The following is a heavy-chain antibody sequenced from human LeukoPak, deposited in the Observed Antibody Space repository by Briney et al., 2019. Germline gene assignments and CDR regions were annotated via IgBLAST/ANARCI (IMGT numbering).Heavy chain of an antibody. Sequence: ASVKVSCKASGYTFTSYDINWVRQATGQGLEWMGWMNPNSGNTGYAQKFQGRVTMTRNTSISTACMELSSLRSEDTAVYYCARGGACSGGSCYSYYYYGMDVWGQGTTVTVSS. V-gene: IGHV1-8*01. J-gene: IGHJ6*02. CDR1: GYTFTSYD. CDR2: MNPNSGNT. CDR3: ARGGACSGGSCYSYYYYGMDV. D-gene: IGHD2-15*01.